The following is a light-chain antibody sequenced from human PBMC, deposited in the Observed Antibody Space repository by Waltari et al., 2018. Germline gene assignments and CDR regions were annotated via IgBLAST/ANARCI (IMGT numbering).Light chain of an antibody. CDR2: AAS. CDR1: QIVSRSF. J-gene: IGKJ1*01. V-gene: IGKV3-20*01. Sequence: ENVLTQSPGTLSLSPGERATLPCRPSQIVSRSFLAWYQLKPGQVPRRPIYAASTRATGIPDRFSGSGSGTDFTLSISRLEPEDSAVYYCQQYGDSPPTFGQGTKVEI. CDR3: QQYGDSPPT.